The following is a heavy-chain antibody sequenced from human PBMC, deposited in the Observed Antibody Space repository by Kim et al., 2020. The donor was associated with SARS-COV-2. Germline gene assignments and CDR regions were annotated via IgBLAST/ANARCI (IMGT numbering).Heavy chain of an antibody. CDR2: IYYSGTT. CDR3: ARGLYDSSGSYLNYFDF. D-gene: IGHD3-22*01. CDR1: GRSIGSGGHY. J-gene: IGHJ4*02. V-gene: IGHV4-31*03. Sequence: SETLSLTCTVSGRSIGSGGHYWSWIRQHPGKGLEWIGHIYYSGTTYYNPSLKSRVTVSVDTSKNQFSLKLASVTAADTAVYHCARGLYDSSGSYLNYFDFWGQGTLVTVSS.